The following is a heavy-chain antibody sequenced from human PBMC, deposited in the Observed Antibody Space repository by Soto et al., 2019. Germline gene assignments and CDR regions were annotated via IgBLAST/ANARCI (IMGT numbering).Heavy chain of an antibody. CDR3: ARRLLGFGESPLDY. CDR1: GYTFTSYG. J-gene: IGHJ4*02. V-gene: IGHV1-18*04. Sequence: QVQLVQSGAEVKKPGASVKVSCQASGYTFTSYGISWVRQAPGQGLEWMGWISAYNGNTNYAQKLQGRVTMTTDPSTSTAYMELRSLRSDDTAVYYWARRLLGFGESPLDYWGQGTLVTVSS. CDR2: ISAYNGNT. D-gene: IGHD3-10*01.